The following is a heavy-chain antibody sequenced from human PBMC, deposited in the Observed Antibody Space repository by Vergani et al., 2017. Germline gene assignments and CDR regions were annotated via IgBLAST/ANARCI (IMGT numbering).Heavy chain of an antibody. CDR2: ISYDGSNK. Sequence: QVQMVESGGGVVQPGRSLRLSCAASGFTFSSYAMHWVRQAPGKGLEWVAVISYDGSNKYYADSVKGRFTISRDNSKNTLYLQMNSLRAEDTAVYYCAKDLRSVVPAAPGTLFDYWGQGTLVTVSS. J-gene: IGHJ4*02. CDR1: GFTFSSYA. D-gene: IGHD2-2*01. CDR3: AKDLRSVVPAAPGTLFDY. V-gene: IGHV3-30-3*01.